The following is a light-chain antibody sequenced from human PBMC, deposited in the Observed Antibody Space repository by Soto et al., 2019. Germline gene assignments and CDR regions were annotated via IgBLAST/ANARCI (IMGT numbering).Light chain of an antibody. CDR2: DAS. Sequence: EIVLTQSPATLSLSPGERATLSYRASQSVSSYLAWYQQKPGQAPRLLIYDASNRATGIPARFSGSGSGTDFTLTISCLEPEDFAVYYCQQRSNWPPITFGQGTRLEIK. CDR3: QQRSNWPPIT. V-gene: IGKV3-11*01. J-gene: IGKJ5*01. CDR1: QSVSSY.